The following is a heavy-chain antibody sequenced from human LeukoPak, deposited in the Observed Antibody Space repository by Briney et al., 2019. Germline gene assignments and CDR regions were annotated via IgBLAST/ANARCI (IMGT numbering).Heavy chain of an antibody. J-gene: IGHJ6*03. CDR2: INWNGGST. CDR3: ASVRYCSHPASYYYMDV. V-gene: IGHV3-20*04. CDR1: GFTFDDYG. D-gene: IGHD6-13*01. Sequence: GGSLRLSCAASGFTFDDYGMSWVRQAPGKGLEWVSGINWNGGSTGYADSVKGRFTISRDNAKNSLYLQMNSLRAEDTALYYCASVRYCSHPASYYYMDVWGKGTTVTVS.